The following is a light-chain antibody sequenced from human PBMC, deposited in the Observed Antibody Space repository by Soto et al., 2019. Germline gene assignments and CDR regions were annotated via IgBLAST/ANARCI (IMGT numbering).Light chain of an antibody. V-gene: IGLV2-14*03. J-gene: IGLJ3*02. CDR1: SSDVGGYNY. CDR3: SSYTSSSTVV. CDR2: DVS. Sequence: QSALTQPASVSGSPGQSITISCTGTSSDVGGYNYVSWYQQHPGKAPKLMIYDVSYRPSGVSNRFSGSKSGNTASLTISGLQADAEADYYCSSYTSSSTVVFGGGTKLTVL.